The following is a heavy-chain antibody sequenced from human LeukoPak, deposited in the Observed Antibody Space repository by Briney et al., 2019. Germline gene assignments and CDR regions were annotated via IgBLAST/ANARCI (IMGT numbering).Heavy chain of an antibody. D-gene: IGHD2-2*01. J-gene: IGHJ5*02. Sequence: GGSLRLSCAASGFTFSSYGMHWVRQAPGRGREWVAVIWYDGSNKYYADSVKGRFTISRDNSKNTLYLQMNSLRAEDTAVYYCAREAGYCSSTSCYFSHWFDPWGQGTLVTVSS. CDR2: IWYDGSNK. V-gene: IGHV3-33*01. CDR1: GFTFSSYG. CDR3: AREAGYCSSTSCYFSHWFDP.